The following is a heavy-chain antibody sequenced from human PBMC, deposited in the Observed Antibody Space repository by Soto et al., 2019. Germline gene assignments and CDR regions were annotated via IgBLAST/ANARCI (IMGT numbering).Heavy chain of an antibody. CDR2: INPSGGST. Sequence: ASVEVSCTASGYTFTSYYMHWVRQAPEQGLEWMGIINPSGGSTSYAQKFQGRVTMTRDTSTSTVYMELSSVTAADTAVYYCARGGFTGHQLLFQGLDYYYYYYMDVWGKGTTVTVSS. CDR1: GYTFTSYY. D-gene: IGHD2-2*01. V-gene: IGHV1-46*01. J-gene: IGHJ6*03. CDR3: ARGGFTGHQLLFQGLDYYYYYYMDV.